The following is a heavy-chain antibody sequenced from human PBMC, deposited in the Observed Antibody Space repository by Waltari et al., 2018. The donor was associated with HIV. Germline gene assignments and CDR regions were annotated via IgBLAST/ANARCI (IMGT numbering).Heavy chain of an antibody. Sequence: EVQLVESGGGLVQPGGSLRLSCAASGFTFSSYWMHWVRQAPGKGLVWVSRINSDGSSTSYADSVKGRFTISRDNAKNTLYLQMNSLRAEDTAVYYCARGFGGSYKSWYFDLWGRGTLVTVSS. CDR3: ARGFGGSYKSWYFDL. J-gene: IGHJ2*01. CDR1: GFTFSSYW. D-gene: IGHD1-26*01. V-gene: IGHV3-74*01. CDR2: INSDGSST.